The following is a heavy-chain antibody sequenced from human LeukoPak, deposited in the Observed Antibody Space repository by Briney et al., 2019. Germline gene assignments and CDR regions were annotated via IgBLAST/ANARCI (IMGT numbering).Heavy chain of an antibody. Sequence: SETLSLTCTVSGGSISSGSYYWSWIRQPPGKGLEWIGSIYYSGSTYYNPSLKSRVTISVDTSKNQFSLKLSSVTAADTAVYYCARDGEPYGDANWYFDLWGRGTLVTVSS. CDR1: GGSISSGSYY. D-gene: IGHD4-17*01. J-gene: IGHJ2*01. V-gene: IGHV4-39*07. CDR3: ARDGEPYGDANWYFDL. CDR2: IYYSGST.